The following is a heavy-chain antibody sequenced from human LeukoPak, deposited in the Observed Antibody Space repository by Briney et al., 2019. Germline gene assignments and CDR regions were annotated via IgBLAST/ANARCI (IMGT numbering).Heavy chain of an antibody. D-gene: IGHD6-19*01. Sequence: GGSLRLSCAASGFTFSSYWMSWVRQAPGKGLEWVANIKQDGSEKYYVDSVKGRFTISRDNAKNSLYLQMNSLRAEDTAVYYCARGNLDDHLTFELAVCWFDPWGQGTLVTVSS. V-gene: IGHV3-7*03. CDR1: GFTFSSYW. CDR3: ARGNLDDHLTFELAVCWFDP. J-gene: IGHJ5*02. CDR2: IKQDGSEK.